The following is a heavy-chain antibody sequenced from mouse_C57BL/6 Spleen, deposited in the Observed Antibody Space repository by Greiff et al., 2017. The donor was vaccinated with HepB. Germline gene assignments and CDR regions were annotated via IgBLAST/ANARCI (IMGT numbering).Heavy chain of an antibody. CDR1: GYTFTNYW. J-gene: IGHJ3*01. CDR2: IYPGGGYT. Sequence: VQLQQSGAELVRPGTSVKMSCKASGYTFTNYWIGWAKQRPGHGLEWIGDIYPGGGYTNYNEKFKGKATLTADKSSSKAYMQFSSLPSEDSAIYYCARNGLVGTQLGPFAYWGQGTLVTVSA. V-gene: IGHV1-63*01. D-gene: IGHD4-1*02. CDR3: ARNGLVGTQLGPFAY.